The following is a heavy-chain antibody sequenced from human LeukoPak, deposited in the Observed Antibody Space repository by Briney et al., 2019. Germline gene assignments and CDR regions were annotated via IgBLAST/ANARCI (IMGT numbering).Heavy chain of an antibody. J-gene: IGHJ3*01. CDR1: GYTFTSHW. V-gene: IGHV1-46*01. CDR3: ARDITMTILGDAFDL. Sequence: ASVKVSCKASGYTFTSHWMNWVRQAPGQGLEWMGRVNPRGGSTTYAQKFKGRVTMTSDMSTDTVYMEMSSLTSEETAVYYCARDITMTILGDAFDLWGQGTMVTVST. CDR2: VNPRGGST. D-gene: IGHD3-22*01.